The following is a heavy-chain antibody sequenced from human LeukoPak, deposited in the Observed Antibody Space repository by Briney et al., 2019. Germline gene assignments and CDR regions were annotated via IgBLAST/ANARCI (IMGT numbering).Heavy chain of an antibody. CDR2: IIPIFGTA. CDR3: ARDLLDYYDSSGYYYGRFDY. J-gene: IGHJ4*02. Sequence: ASVKISCKASGGTFSSYAISWVRQAPGHGLEWMGGIIPIFGTANYAQKFQGRVTITADESTSTAYMELSSLRSEDTAVYYCARDLLDYYDSSGYYYGRFDYWGQGTLVTVSS. D-gene: IGHD3-22*01. V-gene: IGHV1-69*13. CDR1: GGTFSSYA.